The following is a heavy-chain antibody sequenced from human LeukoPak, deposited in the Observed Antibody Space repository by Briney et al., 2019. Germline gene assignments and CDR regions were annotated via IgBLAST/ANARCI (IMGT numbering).Heavy chain of an antibody. CDR1: GYTFTNFA. D-gene: IGHD5/OR15-5a*01. Sequence: ASVKVSCKASGYTFTNFAINWVRQAPGQGPEWMGWINTITGNPTYAQGFTGRFVFSLDTSVSTAYLQISSLEAEDTAVYYCTRDLPFDYWGQGTLVTVSS. CDR3: TRDLPFDY. J-gene: IGHJ4*02. V-gene: IGHV7-4-1*02. CDR2: INTITGNP.